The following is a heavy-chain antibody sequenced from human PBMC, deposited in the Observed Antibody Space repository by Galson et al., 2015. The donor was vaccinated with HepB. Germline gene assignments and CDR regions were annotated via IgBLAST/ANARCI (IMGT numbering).Heavy chain of an antibody. CDR1: GFSFSSDV. Sequence: SLRLSCAASGFSFSSDVVSWVRQAPGRGLEWVSGVSGGGGRTFYADSVKGRFTTSRDNSKNTVYLQMNSLRAEDTALYYCAKGGYDYVWGSYRSDAFDIWGQGTMVTVSS. CDR2: VSGGGGRT. D-gene: IGHD3-16*02. V-gene: IGHV3-23*01. J-gene: IGHJ3*02. CDR3: AKGGYDYVWGSYRSDAFDI.